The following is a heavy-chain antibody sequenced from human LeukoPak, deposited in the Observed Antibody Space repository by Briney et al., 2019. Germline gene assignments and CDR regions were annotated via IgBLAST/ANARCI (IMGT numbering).Heavy chain of an antibody. D-gene: IGHD1-26*01. CDR1: GFTFTSYS. CDR3: AKGGKWDATPFDY. V-gene: IGHV3-23*01. J-gene: IGHJ4*02. CDR2: SGGGGST. Sequence: GGSLRLSCAASGFTFTSYSMNWVRQAPGKGLEWVSTSGGGGSTYYADSVKGRFTISRDNSKNTLYLQVNSLRAEDTAVYYCAKGGKWDATPFDYWGQGTLVTVSS.